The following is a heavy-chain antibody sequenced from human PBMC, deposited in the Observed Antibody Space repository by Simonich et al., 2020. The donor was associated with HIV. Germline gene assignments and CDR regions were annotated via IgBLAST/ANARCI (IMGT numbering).Heavy chain of an antibody. CDR3: AGLRAYSNYFYYYGMDV. V-gene: IGHV4-34*01. J-gene: IGHJ6*02. CDR1: VGSFSGYY. Sequence: QVQLQQWGAGLLKPSETLSLTCAVYVGSFSGYYWTCIRQPPWKGLEWIGKNNHSAGTNYNPSLKSRVTISVDTSKNQFSLKLSSVTAADTAVDYWAGLRAYSNYFYYYGMDVWGQGTTVTVSS. D-gene: IGHD4-4*01. CDR2: NNHSAGT.